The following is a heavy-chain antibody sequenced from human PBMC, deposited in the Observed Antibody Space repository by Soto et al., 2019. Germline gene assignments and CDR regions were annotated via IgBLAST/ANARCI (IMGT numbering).Heavy chain of an antibody. J-gene: IGHJ4*02. CDR1: GVTFSGYG. CDR2: ILFDGNKE. CDR3: AKVASYSGIYSPDN. D-gene: IGHD1-26*01. Sequence: WLSLSLPCAAAGVTFSGYGMHWVRRAPGKGLEWVALILFDGNKEYYADSVKGRFTISGDNSKNTLYLQMNSLRPEDTAVYYCAKVASYSGIYSPDNWGQRTLVTVSS. V-gene: IGHV3-30*18.